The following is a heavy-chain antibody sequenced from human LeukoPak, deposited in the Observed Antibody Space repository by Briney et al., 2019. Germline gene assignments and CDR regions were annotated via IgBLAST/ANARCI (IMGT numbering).Heavy chain of an antibody. Sequence: TSETLSLTCTVSGGSISTYYWSWVRQAAGKGLEWIGRIYTSGDTNYNPSLKSRVTMSIATSKNQFSLNLSSVTAADTAMYYCARGHIAVAGSDYWGQGILVTVSS. CDR2: IYTSGDT. CDR3: ARGHIAVAGSDY. D-gene: IGHD6-13*01. J-gene: IGHJ4*02. V-gene: IGHV4-4*07. CDR1: GGSISTYY.